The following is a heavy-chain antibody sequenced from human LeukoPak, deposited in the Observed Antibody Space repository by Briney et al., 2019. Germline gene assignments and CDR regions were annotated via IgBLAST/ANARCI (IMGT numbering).Heavy chain of an antibody. J-gene: IGHJ6*03. V-gene: IGHV5-51*01. Sequence: GESLKISCKGSGYSFTSYWIGWVRQMPGKGLEWMGIIYPGDSDTRYSPSFQGQVTISADKSISTAYLQWSSLKASDTAMYYCARLDDGYNYYYYYYMDVWGKGTTVTVSS. CDR1: GYSFTSYW. D-gene: IGHD5-24*01. CDR3: ARLDDGYNYYYYYYMDV. CDR2: IYPGDSDT.